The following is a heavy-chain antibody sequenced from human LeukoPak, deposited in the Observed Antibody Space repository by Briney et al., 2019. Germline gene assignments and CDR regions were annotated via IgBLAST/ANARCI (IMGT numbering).Heavy chain of an antibody. V-gene: IGHV4-59*01. Sequence: SETLSLTCTISGGSISGDYWSWIRQPPGKRLEFIGYIHYTGSTDYNPSLKSRTTISVDRSKNQFSLKLSSVTAADTAVYCARGGPSSKYFDLWGRGTLVTVSS. J-gene: IGHJ2*01. D-gene: IGHD3-10*01. CDR1: GGSISGDY. CDR3: ARGGPSSKYFDL. CDR2: IHYTGST.